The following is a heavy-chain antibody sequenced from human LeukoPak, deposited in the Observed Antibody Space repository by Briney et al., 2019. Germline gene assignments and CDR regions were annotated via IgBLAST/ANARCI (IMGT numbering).Heavy chain of an antibody. J-gene: IGHJ5*02. Sequence: ASVKVSCKASGYTFTDYYMHWVRQAPGQGLEWMGWINPNSGGTNYAQKFYARVTMTRDTSISTAYMELSRLRSDDTAVFYCARVLCSSTSCYSSPWFDPWGQGTLVTVSS. CDR3: ARVLCSSTSCYSSPWFDP. V-gene: IGHV1-2*02. CDR2: INPNSGGT. D-gene: IGHD2-2*01. CDR1: GYTFTDYY.